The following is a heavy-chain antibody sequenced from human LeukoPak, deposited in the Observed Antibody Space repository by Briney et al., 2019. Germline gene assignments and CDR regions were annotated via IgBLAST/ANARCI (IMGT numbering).Heavy chain of an antibody. CDR3: APSGIVPTGYSSGRHYYYGMDV. V-gene: IGHV3-30*04. CDR1: GFTVSSYA. D-gene: IGHD6-19*01. J-gene: IGHJ6*04. CDR2: ISYDGSNK. Sequence: GGSLTLFCAVSGFTVSSYAMHWVRQAPGKGLECVAVISYDGSNKYYADSVRGRFTISRDNSKNTLYLQMNSLRAEDTAVYYCAPSGIVPTGYSSGRHYYYGMDVWGKRTTVTVSS.